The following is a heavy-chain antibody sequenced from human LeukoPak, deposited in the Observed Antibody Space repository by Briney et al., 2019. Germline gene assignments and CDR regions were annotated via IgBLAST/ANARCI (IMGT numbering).Heavy chain of an antibody. Sequence: SGTLSLTYNISYASATSSNYYWGSIRQPPGKGLEWFGRIYYSGSTYYNPSLKSRVTMSVDTSKNQFSLQLTSVTAADTAVYYCARHSSWYGYYYMDVWGKGTTVTVSS. D-gene: IGHD6-13*01. CDR3: ARHSSWYGYYYMDV. V-gene: IGHV4-39*01. CDR2: IYYSGST. J-gene: IGHJ6*03. CDR1: YASATSSNYY.